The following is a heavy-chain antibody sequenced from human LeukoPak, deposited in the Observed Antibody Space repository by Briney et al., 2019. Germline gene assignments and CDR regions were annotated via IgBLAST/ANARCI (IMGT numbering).Heavy chain of an antibody. CDR1: GFTFSSYA. J-gene: IGHJ4*02. D-gene: IGHD2-8*02. CDR2: ISGSTLAT. V-gene: IGHV3-23*01. Sequence: GGSLRLSCAASGFTFSSYAMSWVRQAPGKGLEWVSDISGSTLATYYVDSVKGRFTISRDNSKNTLYLQMNSLKAEDTAVYYCARLTGASNSGYWGQGTLVTVSS. CDR3: ARLTGASNSGY.